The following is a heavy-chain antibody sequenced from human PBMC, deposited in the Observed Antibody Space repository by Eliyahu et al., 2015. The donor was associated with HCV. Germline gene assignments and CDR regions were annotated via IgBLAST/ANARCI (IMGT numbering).Heavy chain of an antibody. CDR3: AKDSSPLWFGELLGYFQH. D-gene: IGHD3-10*01. Sequence: EVQLVESGGGLVQPGGSLRLSCAASGFTFSXYAXXWVRQAPGKGLXWVSAISGSGGSTYYADSVKGRFTISRDNSKNTLYLQMNSLRAEDTAVYYCAKDSSPLWFGELLGYFQHWGQGTLVTVSS. V-gene: IGHV3-23*04. CDR1: GFTFSXYA. CDR2: ISGSGGST. J-gene: IGHJ1*01.